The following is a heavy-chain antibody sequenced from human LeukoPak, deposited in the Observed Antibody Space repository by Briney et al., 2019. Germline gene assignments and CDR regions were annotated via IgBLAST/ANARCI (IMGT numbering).Heavy chain of an antibody. Sequence: GGSLRLSCAASGLTFSDYAMSWVRQAPGKGLQWVSTISGSGAGTYYADSVKGRFTISRDNSKNTLFPQMNSLRADDTAVYYCAKGPHGGVDYWGQGTLVTVSS. CDR3: AKGPHGGVDY. D-gene: IGHD4-23*01. V-gene: IGHV3-23*01. CDR1: GLTFSDYA. CDR2: ISGSGAGT. J-gene: IGHJ4*02.